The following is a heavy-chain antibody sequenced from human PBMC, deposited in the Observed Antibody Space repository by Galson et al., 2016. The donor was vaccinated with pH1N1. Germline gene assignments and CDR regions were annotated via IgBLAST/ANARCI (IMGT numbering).Heavy chain of an antibody. CDR2: VYWDDDK. V-gene: IGHV2-5*02. J-gene: IGHJ4*02. D-gene: IGHD3-22*01. CDR1: GFSITNRGEA. CDR3: AQLYYYDTSGFYRYVDY. Sequence: PALVKPTQTLTLTCIFSGFSITNRGEAVGWIRQPPGKALEWLALVYWDDDKFYSRSLQSRLTITKDTSKNQVVLRMTNMDPVATGTYYCAQLYYYDTSGFYRYVDYWGQGILVTVSS.